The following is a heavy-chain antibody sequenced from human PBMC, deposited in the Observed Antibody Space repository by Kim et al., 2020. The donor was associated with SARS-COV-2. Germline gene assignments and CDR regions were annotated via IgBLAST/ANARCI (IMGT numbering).Heavy chain of an antibody. Sequence: SGPTLVNPTQTLTLTCTFSGFSLSTSGVGVGWIRQPPGKALEWLALIYWDDDNRYSPSLKSRLTITKDTSKNQVVLTMTNMDPVDTATYYCAHRNSLFYGGNSLGYYGMDVWGQGTTVTVSS. CDR3: AHRNSLFYGGNSLGYYGMDV. J-gene: IGHJ6*02. V-gene: IGHV2-5*02. CDR2: IYWDDDN. D-gene: IGHD4-17*01. CDR1: GFSLSTSGVG.